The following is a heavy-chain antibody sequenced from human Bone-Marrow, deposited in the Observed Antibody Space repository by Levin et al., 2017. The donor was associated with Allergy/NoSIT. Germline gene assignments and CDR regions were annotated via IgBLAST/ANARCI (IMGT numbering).Heavy chain of an antibody. CDR1: GGSISSGNYY. CDR3: ARDERAYCGNDCFTNWFDP. CDR2: MYSSGRT. Sequence: ASETLSLTCTVSGGSISSGNYYWSWIRQPAGKGLEWIGHMYSSGRTTYSPSLKSRVTISGDTSKNQFSLRLTSVTAADTAVYFCARDERAYCGNDCFTNWFDPWGQGTLVIVSS. J-gene: IGHJ5*02. V-gene: IGHV4-61*10. D-gene: IGHD2-21*02.